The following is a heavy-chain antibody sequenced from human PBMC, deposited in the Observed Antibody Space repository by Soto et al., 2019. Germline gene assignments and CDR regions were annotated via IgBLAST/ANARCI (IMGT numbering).Heavy chain of an antibody. Sequence: EVPVVESGGGLVQPGGSLRLSCAASGFTVSSNQMSWVRQAPGKGLEWVSGIYSGGNTYYADSVKGRFTVSRDNSKNKLYLQMNSLRVEDTAVYYCARDLNGDLDYWGQGTLVTVSS. J-gene: IGHJ4*02. CDR2: IYSGGNT. D-gene: IGHD2-21*01. V-gene: IGHV3-66*01. CDR1: GFTVSSNQ. CDR3: ARDLNGDLDY.